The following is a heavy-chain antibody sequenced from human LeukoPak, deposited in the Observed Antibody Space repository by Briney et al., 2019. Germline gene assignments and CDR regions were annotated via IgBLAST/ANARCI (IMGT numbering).Heavy chain of an antibody. D-gene: IGHD2-2*01. J-gene: IGHJ4*02. CDR1: GGSISSSSHY. V-gene: IGHV4-39*01. CDR3: ARLVRYCSTDTCYPFDY. CDR2: MYYSGGT. Sequence: SETLSLTCTVSGGSISSSSHYWGWIRQPPGKGLEWIGSMYYSGGTYYNPSLKSRVTISIETSKNQFSLKLNSVTDADTAVYYCARLVRYCSTDTCYPFDYWGQGTLVTVSS.